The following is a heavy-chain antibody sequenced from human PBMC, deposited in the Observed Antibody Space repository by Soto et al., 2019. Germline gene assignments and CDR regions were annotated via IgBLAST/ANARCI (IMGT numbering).Heavy chain of an antibody. J-gene: IGHJ5*02. CDR2: ISAYNGNT. CDR3: ARDGGGITMVRGVPNFDP. V-gene: IGHV1-18*01. CDR1: GYTFTSYG. D-gene: IGHD3-10*01. Sequence: ASVKVSCKASGYTFTSYGISWVRQAPGQGLEWMGWISAYNGNTNYAQKLQGRVTMTTDTSTSTAYMELRSLRSDDTAVYYCARDGGGITMVRGVPNFDPWGQGTLVTVSS.